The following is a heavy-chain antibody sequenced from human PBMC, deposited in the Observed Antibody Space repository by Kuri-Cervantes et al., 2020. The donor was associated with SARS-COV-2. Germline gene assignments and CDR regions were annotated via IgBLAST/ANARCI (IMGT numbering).Heavy chain of an antibody. J-gene: IGHJ4*02. CDR2: ISAYNGNT. CDR3: ARGLAAAFGVDY. Sequence: ASVKVSCKASGGTFSSYTISWVRQAPGQGLEWMGWISAYNGNTNYAQKLQGRVTMTADTSTSTVYMELRSLRSDDTAVYYCARGLAAAFGVDYWGQGTLVTVSS. V-gene: IGHV1-18*01. D-gene: IGHD6-13*01. CDR1: GGTFSSYT.